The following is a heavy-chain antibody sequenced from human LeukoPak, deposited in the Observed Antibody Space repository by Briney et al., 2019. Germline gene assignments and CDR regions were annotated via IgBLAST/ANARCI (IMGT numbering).Heavy chain of an antibody. D-gene: IGHD6-13*01. CDR1: GGSISSSNW. V-gene: IGHV4-4*02. J-gene: IGHJ4*02. CDR3: ARRVTGYSRAVLDY. CDR2: IYHSGST. Sequence: SETLSLTCAASGGSISSSNWWSWVRQPPGKGLEWIGEIYHSGSTNYNPSLKSRVTISVDTSKNQFSLKLSSVTAADTAVYYCARRVTGYSRAVLDYWGQGTLVTVSS.